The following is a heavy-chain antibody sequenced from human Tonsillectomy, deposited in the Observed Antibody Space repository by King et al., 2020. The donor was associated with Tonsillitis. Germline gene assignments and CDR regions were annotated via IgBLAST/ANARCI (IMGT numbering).Heavy chain of an antibody. D-gene: IGHD1-1*01. Sequence: VQLVESGGGLVQPGGSLRLSCAASGFTLSSYSMNWVRQAPGKGLEWLAYISRSSNDIYYADSVKSRFTISRDNAKNSLYLQMNSLRAEDTGVYYCARGRGHGTDGGYYFNYWGQGTLVPVSS. V-gene: IGHV3-48*01. CDR3: ARGRGHGTDGGYYFNY. CDR1: GFTLSSYS. CDR2: ISRSSNDI. J-gene: IGHJ4*02.